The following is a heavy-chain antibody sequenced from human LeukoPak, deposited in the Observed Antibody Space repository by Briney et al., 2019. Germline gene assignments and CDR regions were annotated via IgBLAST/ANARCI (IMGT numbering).Heavy chain of an antibody. CDR2: IYYSGST. Sequence: ESSETLSLTCTVSGDSISSGDYFWSWIRQPPGKGLEWIGYIYYSGSTYHNPSLKSRLTISLDTSKNQFSLKLSSVTAADTAVYYCARGRVAVAGKAWDYWGQGTLVTVSS. J-gene: IGHJ4*02. D-gene: IGHD6-19*01. CDR1: GDSISSGDYF. V-gene: IGHV4-30-4*01. CDR3: ARGRVAVAGKAWDY.